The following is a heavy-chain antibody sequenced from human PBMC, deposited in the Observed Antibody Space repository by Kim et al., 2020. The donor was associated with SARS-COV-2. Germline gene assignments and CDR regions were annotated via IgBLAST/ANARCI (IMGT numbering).Heavy chain of an antibody. Sequence: GGSLRLSCAASGFTFSSYAMHWVRQAPGMGLEWVAIISYDGSNEYYVDSVKGRFTISRDNPKNMLYLQMNSLRAEDTAVYYCARDSAEGGFDYWGQGTLV. D-gene: IGHD1-26*01. CDR2: ISYDGSNE. V-gene: IGHV3-30*04. CDR3: ARDSAEGGFDY. J-gene: IGHJ4*02. CDR1: GFTFSSYA.